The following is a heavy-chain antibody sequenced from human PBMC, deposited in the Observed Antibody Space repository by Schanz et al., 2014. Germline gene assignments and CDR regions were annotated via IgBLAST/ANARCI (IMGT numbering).Heavy chain of an antibody. Sequence: QVQLVQSGAELRKPGTSVKVSCKTSGYTFSNDDINWVRHAPGQGLEWMGRIIPITGITNYAQKFQGRVTFTADKSTSTAFLEVNSLRSEDTAIYYCARTGYDPSLTHWGQGTLVTVSS. CDR1: GYTFSNDD. V-gene: IGHV1-69*09. D-gene: IGHD5-12*01. CDR3: ARTGYDPSLTH. J-gene: IGHJ4*02. CDR2: IIPITGIT.